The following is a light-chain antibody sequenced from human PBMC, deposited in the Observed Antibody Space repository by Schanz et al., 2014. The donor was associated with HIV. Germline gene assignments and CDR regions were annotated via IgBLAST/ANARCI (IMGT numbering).Light chain of an antibody. J-gene: IGKJ1*01. CDR1: QSVRSD. CDR2: GAS. V-gene: IGKV3-15*01. CDR3: LHYSDLPWT. Sequence: EMVMTQSPATLSVSPGERVTLSCRASQSVRSDVAWYQEKPAQAPRLLLYGASNRATGIPARFSGSVSGTDFTLIISSLQSEDFAVYYCLHYSDLPWTFGQGTKVEIK.